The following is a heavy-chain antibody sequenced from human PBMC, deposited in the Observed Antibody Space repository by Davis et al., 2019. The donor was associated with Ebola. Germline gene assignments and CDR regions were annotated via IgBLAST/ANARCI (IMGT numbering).Heavy chain of an antibody. Sequence: GESLKISCAASGFTFSSYAMHWDRQAPGKGLEWVAVISYYGSNKYYADSVKGRFTISRDNSKNTLYLQMNSLRAEDTAVYYCARDWPREDIVVVPAAIPLVWGKGTTVTVSS. D-gene: IGHD2-2*01. CDR2: ISYYGSNK. J-gene: IGHJ6*04. CDR3: ARDWPREDIVVVPAAIPLV. CDR1: GFTFSSYA. V-gene: IGHV3-30-3*01.